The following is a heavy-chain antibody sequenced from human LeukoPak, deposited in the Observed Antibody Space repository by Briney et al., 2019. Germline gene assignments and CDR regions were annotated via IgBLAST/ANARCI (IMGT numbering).Heavy chain of an antibody. CDR2: IKNDGST. J-gene: IGHJ1*01. CDR3: ARDPSEIGGYYPGYVRH. D-gene: IGHD3-22*01. V-gene: IGHV3-74*01. Sequence: GGALRLSCASSVFTFSNYWMHWVRQPPWKGLVWVSRIKNDGSTNYADSVKGGFTISRYNAKNTLSLQMNSLRAEDTGVYYCARDPSEIGGYYPGYVRHWGQGTVVTVS. CDR1: VFTFSNYW.